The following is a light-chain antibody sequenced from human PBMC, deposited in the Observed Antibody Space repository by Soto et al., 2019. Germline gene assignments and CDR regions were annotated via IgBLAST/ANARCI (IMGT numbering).Light chain of an antibody. Sequence: DIQMTQSPSTLSASVGDTVTITCRASQGISSWLAWYQQKPGKAPKLLIYKASSLESGVPSRFSGSGSGTEFTLTISSLQPDDFATYYCQQYNSYPWTFGQGTKVDI. J-gene: IGKJ1*01. CDR1: QGISSW. V-gene: IGKV1-5*03. CDR3: QQYNSYPWT. CDR2: KAS.